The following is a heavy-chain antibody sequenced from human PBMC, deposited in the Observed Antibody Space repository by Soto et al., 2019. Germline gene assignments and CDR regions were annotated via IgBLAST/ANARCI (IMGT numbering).Heavy chain of an antibody. V-gene: IGHV4-59*11. CDR2: MYNTGST. CDR1: GAAIGGHY. CDR3: ARVPGDFWSGYYSWFDP. D-gene: IGHD3-3*01. J-gene: IGHJ5*02. Sequence: SETLSLNCIIAGAAIGGHYWRSIRQPSGKGLEWIGYMYNTGSTVYNPSFKSRVTISVDTSKNQFSLKLNSVTAADTAVYYCARVPGDFWSGYYSWFDPWGQGTLVTVS.